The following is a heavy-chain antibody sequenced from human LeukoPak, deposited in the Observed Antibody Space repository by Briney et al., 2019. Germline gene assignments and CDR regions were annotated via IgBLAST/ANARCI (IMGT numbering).Heavy chain of an antibody. Sequence: SETLSLTCTVSGASVSSGGYYWSWIRQPPGKGLEWIGYIYYSGSTNYNPSLKSRVTISVDRSKNQFSLKLSSVTAADTAVYYCAREGYDILTGYTAYFDYWGQGTLVTVSS. CDR1: GASVSSGGYY. CDR3: AREGYDILTGYTAYFDY. V-gene: IGHV4-61*08. J-gene: IGHJ4*02. D-gene: IGHD3-9*01. CDR2: IYYSGST.